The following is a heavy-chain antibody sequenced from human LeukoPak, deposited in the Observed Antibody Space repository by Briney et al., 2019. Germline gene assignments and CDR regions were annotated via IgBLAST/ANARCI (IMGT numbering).Heavy chain of an antibody. CDR3: ARNPQGVPAASPNDY. CDR1: GFTFSSYA. J-gene: IGHJ4*02. V-gene: IGHV3-21*01. Sequence: GGSLRLSCAASGFTFSSYAMSWVRQAPGKGLEWVSSISSSSSYIYYADSVKGRFTISRDNAKNSLYLQMNSLRAGDTAVYYCARNPQGVPAASPNDYWGQGTLVTVSS. D-gene: IGHD2-2*01. CDR2: ISSSSSYI.